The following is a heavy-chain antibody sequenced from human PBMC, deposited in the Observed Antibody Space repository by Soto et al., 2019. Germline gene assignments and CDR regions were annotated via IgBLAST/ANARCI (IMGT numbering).Heavy chain of an antibody. J-gene: IGHJ3*02. V-gene: IGHV1-46*01. CDR2: INPSGGST. D-gene: IGHD3-9*01. CDR3: ARVRGVLRYFDWLLPNDAFDI. CDR1: GYTFTSYY. Sequence: ASVKVSCKASGYTFTSYYMHWVRQAPGQGLEWVGIINPSGGSTSYAQKFQGRVTMTRDTSTSTVYMELSSLRSEDTAVYYCARVRGVLRYFDWLLPNDAFDIWGQGTMVTVSS.